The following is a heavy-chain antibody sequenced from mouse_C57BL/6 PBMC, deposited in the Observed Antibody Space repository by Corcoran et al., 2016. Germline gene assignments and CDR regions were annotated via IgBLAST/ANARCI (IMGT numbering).Heavy chain of an antibody. CDR2: INTYSGVP. D-gene: IGHD2-4*01. CDR1: GYTFTTYG. V-gene: IGHV9-3*01. J-gene: IGHJ4*01. Sequence: QIQLVQSGPELKKPGETVKISCKASGYTFTTYGMIWVKQAPGKGLKWLGWINTYSGVPTYADDFKGRFAFSLETSASTAYLQINNLKNEDTATYFCARIRITKAMDYWGQGTSVTVSS. CDR3: ARIRITKAMDY.